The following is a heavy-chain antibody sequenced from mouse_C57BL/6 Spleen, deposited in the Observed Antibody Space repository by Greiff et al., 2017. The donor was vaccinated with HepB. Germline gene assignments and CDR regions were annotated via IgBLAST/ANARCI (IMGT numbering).Heavy chain of an antibody. V-gene: IGHV1-64*01. CDR2: IHPNSGST. CDR3: ANIYYYSSSLYYYAMDY. J-gene: IGHJ4*01. D-gene: IGHD1-1*01. CDR1: GYTFTSYW. Sequence: QVQLQQPGAELVKPGASVKLSCKASGYTFTSYWMHWVKQRPGQGLEWIGMIHPNSGSTNYNEKFKSKATLTVDKSSSTAYMQLSSLKSEDSEVYYCANIYYYSSSLYYYAMDYWGQGTSVTVSS.